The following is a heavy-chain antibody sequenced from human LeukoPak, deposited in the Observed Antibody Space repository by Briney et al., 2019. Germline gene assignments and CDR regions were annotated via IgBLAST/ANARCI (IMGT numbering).Heavy chain of an antibody. V-gene: IGHV3-30*04. CDR3: ARDRVGVAGMGAFQL. J-gene: IGHJ1*01. Sequence: GRSLRLSCAASRFTFSTYAMHWFRQAPGKGLEWVAGISHDGTNEYQADSVKGRFTISRDNSKNTLYLQMNSLRVDDTAIYYCARDRVGVAGMGAFQLWGQGTLVTVSS. CDR1: RFTFSTYA. CDR2: ISHDGTNE. D-gene: IGHD6-19*01.